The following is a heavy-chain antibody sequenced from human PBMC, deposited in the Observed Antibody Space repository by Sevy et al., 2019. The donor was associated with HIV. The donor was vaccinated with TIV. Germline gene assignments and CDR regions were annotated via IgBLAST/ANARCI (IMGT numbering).Heavy chain of an antibody. Sequence: LSLTCAASGFTFSKIGMHWVRQAPGKGLEWVAVISNDGSDKQYADAVKGRFTISRDNSKDTLFLQMNSLRLEDSAVYYCANSRGRFEGSSWLYYYYLMDVWGQGTTVTVSS. V-gene: IGHV3-30*18. CDR1: GFTFSKIG. J-gene: IGHJ6*02. CDR3: ANSRGRFEGSSWLYYYYLMDV. CDR2: ISNDGSDK. D-gene: IGHD6-13*01.